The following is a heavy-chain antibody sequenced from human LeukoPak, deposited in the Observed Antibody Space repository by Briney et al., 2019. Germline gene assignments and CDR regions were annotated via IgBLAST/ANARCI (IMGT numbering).Heavy chain of an antibody. CDR1: GGSISSDTYF. D-gene: IGHD3-16*01. J-gene: IGHJ4*02. V-gene: IGHV4-39*01. CDR3: GREGHRGGGFDS. Sequence: SETLSLTCTVSGGSISSDTYFWGWIRQPPGKGLEWTANIYFTGNTYYNPSLKSRATISVDTSKNQFSLTLSSVTAADTAVYFCGREGHRGGGFDSWGQGTQVTVSS. CDR2: IYFTGNT.